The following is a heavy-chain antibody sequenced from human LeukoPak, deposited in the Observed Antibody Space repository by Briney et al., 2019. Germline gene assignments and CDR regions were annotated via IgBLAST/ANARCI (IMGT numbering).Heavy chain of an antibody. CDR2: IRYDGSNK. CDR3: ARSSSSFQGEAFYYYYYMDV. J-gene: IGHJ6*03. CDR1: GFTFSSYG. D-gene: IGHD6-6*01. Sequence: GGSLRLSCAASGFTFSSYGMHWVRQAPGKGLEWVAFIRYDGSNKDYADSVKGRFTISRDNSKNTLYLQMNSLRAEDTAVYYCARSSSSFQGEAFYYYYYMDVWGKGTTVTVSS. V-gene: IGHV3-30*02.